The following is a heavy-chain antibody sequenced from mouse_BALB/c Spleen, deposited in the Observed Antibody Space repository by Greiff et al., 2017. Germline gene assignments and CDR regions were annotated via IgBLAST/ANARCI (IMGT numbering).Heavy chain of an antibody. CDR3: ARDGNYGPFAY. CDR2: ISDGGSYT. CDR1: GFTFSDYY. Sequence: EVHLVESGGGLVKPGGSLKLSCAASGFTFSDYYMYWVRQTPEKRLEWVATISDGGSYTYYPDSVKGRFTISRDNAKNNLYLQMSSLKSEDTAMYYCARDGNYGPFAYWGQGTLVTVSA. D-gene: IGHD1-2*01. V-gene: IGHV5-4*02. J-gene: IGHJ3*01.